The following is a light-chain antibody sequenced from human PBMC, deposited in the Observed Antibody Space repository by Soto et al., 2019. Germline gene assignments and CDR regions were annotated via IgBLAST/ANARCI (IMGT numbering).Light chain of an antibody. Sequence: AIPMTQSPSSLSASVGDRVTITCRASQDISDDVGWYQQTPGKAPKLLISGASRLQSGVPSRFSGSGSGAAFTLTITSLRPEDSATYYCLQNHNFPRTCGQGTKVEI. CDR2: GAS. J-gene: IGKJ1*01. CDR3: LQNHNFPRT. CDR1: QDISDD. V-gene: IGKV1-6*01.